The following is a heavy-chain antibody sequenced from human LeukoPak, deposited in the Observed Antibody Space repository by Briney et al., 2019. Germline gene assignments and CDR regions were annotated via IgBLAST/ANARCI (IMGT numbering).Heavy chain of an antibody. J-gene: IGHJ6*03. Sequence: QSGGSLRLSCTASGFTFGDYAMSWVRQAPGKWLEWVGFIRSKAYGGTTEYAASVKGRFTMSRDDSKSIAYLQMNSLKTEDTAVYYCTRFMVRGVIIYMDVWGKGTTVTVSS. D-gene: IGHD3-10*01. CDR3: TRFMVRGVIIYMDV. V-gene: IGHV3-49*04. CDR2: IRSKAYGGTT. CDR1: GFTFGDYA.